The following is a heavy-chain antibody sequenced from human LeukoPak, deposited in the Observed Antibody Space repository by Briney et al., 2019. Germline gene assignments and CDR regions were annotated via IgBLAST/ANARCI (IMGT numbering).Heavy chain of an antibody. V-gene: IGHV3-23*01. CDR2: ISGSGGST. Sequence: PGGSLRLSCAASGFTFSSYGMSWVRQAPGKGLEWVSAISGSGGSTYYADSVKGRFTISRDNSKNTLYLQMNSLRAEDTAVYYCAKDLVVRGVTNWFDPWGQGTLVTVSS. D-gene: IGHD3-10*01. J-gene: IGHJ5*02. CDR1: GFTFSSYG. CDR3: AKDLVVRGVTNWFDP.